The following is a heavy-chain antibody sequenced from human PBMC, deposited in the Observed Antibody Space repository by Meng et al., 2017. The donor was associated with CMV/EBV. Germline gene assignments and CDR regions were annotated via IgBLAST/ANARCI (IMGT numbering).Heavy chain of an antibody. D-gene: IGHD3-16*01. CDR2: IYSGGST. CDR3: ARDNWGLGWFDP. CDR1: GLTVSSNY. V-gene: IGHV3-53*01. Sequence: VQLVEAGGGLIHPGGSLRLSCAASGLTVSSNYMSWVRQAPGKGLEWVSVIYSGGSTYYADSVKGRFTISRDNSKNTLYLQMNSLRAEDTAVYYCARDNWGLGWFDPWGQGTLVTVSS. J-gene: IGHJ5*02.